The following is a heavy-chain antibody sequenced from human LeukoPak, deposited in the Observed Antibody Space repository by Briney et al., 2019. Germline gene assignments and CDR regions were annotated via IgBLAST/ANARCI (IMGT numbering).Heavy chain of an antibody. CDR2: ISAYNGNT. J-gene: IGHJ5*02. V-gene: IGHV1-18*01. CDR1: GYSFTTYG. CDR3: AGDMIAARPSWFDP. D-gene: IGHD6-6*01. Sequence: GASVKVSCKASGYSFTTYGISWVRQAPGQGLEWMGWISAYNGNTNYAQKLQGRVTMTTDPSTSTAYMEMRSLRYEDTAVYYCAGDMIAARPSWFDPWGQGTLVTVSS.